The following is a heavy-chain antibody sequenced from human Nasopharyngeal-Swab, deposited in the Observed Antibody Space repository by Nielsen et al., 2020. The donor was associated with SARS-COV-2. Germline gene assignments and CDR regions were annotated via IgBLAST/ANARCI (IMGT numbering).Heavy chain of an antibody. V-gene: IGHV4-4*02. J-gene: IGHJ6*03. D-gene: IGHD2-2*01. Sequence: VRQAPGKGLERSGEIYHSGGTNYNPSLKSRVTISVDKSKNQFSLKLSSVTAADTAVYYCARERLGYCSSTSCYGGERYYYYYYMDVWGEGTTVTVSS. CDR3: ARERLGYCSSTSCYGGERYYYYYYMDV. CDR2: IYHSGGT.